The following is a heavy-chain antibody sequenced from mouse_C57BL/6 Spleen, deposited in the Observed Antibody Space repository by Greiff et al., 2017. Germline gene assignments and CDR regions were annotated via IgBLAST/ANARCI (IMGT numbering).Heavy chain of an antibody. CDR2: ISYSGST. Sequence: EVQGVESGPGMVKPSQSLSLTCTVTGYSITSGYDWHWIRHFPGNKLEWMGYISYSGSTNYNPSLKSRISITHDTSKNHFFLKLNSVTTEDTATYYCAREYSRDWYFDVWGTGTTVTVSS. V-gene: IGHV3-1*01. CDR1: GYSITSGYD. D-gene: IGHD2-12*01. J-gene: IGHJ1*03. CDR3: AREYSRDWYFDV.